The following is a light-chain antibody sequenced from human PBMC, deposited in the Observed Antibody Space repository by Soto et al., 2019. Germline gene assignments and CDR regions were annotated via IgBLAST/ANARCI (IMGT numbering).Light chain of an antibody. CDR2: WAS. J-gene: IGKJ2*01. CDR3: QQYYSFPQT. CDR1: QSVLYSSNNKNY. Sequence: DIVMTQSPDSLAVSLGERATINCKSSQSVLYSSNNKNYLAWYQQKPGQPPKLLIYWASARDSGVPDRFSGSGSGTDFTLTISSLQAEDVAAYFCQQYYSFPQTFGQGTKLEIK. V-gene: IGKV4-1*01.